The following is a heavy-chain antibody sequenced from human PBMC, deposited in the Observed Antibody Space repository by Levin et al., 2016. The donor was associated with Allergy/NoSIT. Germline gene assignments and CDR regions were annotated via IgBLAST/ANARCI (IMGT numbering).Heavy chain of an antibody. J-gene: IGHJ6*02. CDR3: ARGRRGEEGGYYYGMDV. CDR2: IIPIFGTA. V-gene: IGHV1-69*01. Sequence: WVRQAPGQGLEWMGGIIPIFGTANYAQKFQGRVTITADESTSTAYMELSSLRSEDTAVYYCARGRRGEEGGYYYGMDVWGQGTTVTVSS.